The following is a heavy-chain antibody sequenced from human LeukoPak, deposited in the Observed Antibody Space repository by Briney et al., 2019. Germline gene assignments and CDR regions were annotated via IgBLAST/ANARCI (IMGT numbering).Heavy chain of an antibody. V-gene: IGHV1-2*06. Sequence: ASVKVSCKASGYTFTGYYMHWVRQAPGQGLEWMGRINPNSGGTNYAQKFQGRVTMTRDTSISTAYMELSRLRSGDTAVYYCARYGFYYDSSGYHRPIDYWGQGTLVTVSS. D-gene: IGHD3-22*01. CDR2: INPNSGGT. CDR3: ARYGFYYDSSGYHRPIDY. CDR1: GYTFTGYY. J-gene: IGHJ4*02.